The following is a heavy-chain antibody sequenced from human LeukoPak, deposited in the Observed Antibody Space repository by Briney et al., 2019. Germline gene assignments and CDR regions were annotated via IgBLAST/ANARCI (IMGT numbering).Heavy chain of an antibody. J-gene: IGHJ4*02. Sequence: GGSLRLSCAASGFTFSSYWMSWVRQAPGKGLGWVANIKQDGSEKYYVDSVKGRFTISRDNAKNSLYLQMNSLRAEDTAVYYCARGANYDFWSGYYLDYWGQGTLVTVSS. CDR1: GFTFSSYW. CDR2: IKQDGSEK. V-gene: IGHV3-7*01. D-gene: IGHD3-3*01. CDR3: ARGANYDFWSGYYLDY.